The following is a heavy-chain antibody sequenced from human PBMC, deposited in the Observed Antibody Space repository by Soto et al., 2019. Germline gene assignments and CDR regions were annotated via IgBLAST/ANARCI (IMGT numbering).Heavy chain of an antibody. V-gene: IGHV1-69*04. J-gene: IGHJ6*03. CDR1: GGTFSSYT. Sequence: AVKVSCKASGGTFSSYTISWVRQAPGQGLEWMGRIIPILGIANYAQKFQGRVTITADKSTSTAYMELSSLRSEDTAVYYCARDAPMHEINYYYYMDVWGKGTTVTVSS. CDR3: ARDAPMHEINYYYYMDV. CDR2: IIPILGIA.